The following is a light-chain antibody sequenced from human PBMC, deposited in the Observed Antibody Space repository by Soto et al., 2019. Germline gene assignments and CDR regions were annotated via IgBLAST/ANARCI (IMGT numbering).Light chain of an antibody. CDR1: QSISSW. J-gene: IGKJ2*01. CDR2: DAS. Sequence: DIQMTQSPSTLSESVGDRVTITCRASQSISSWLAWYQQKPGKAPKVLIYDASSLESGVPSRFSGSGSGTEFTLTISSLQSDDFATYYCQQYNSYSSFTFGQGTRWISN. V-gene: IGKV1-5*01. CDR3: QQYNSYSSFT.